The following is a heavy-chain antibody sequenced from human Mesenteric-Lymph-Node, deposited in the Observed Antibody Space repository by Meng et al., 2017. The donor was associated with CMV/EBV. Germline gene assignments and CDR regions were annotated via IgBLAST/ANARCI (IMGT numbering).Heavy chain of an antibody. J-gene: IGHJ4*02. V-gene: IGHV1-3*01. CDR2: INAGNGNT. Sequence: TVSFKASGYTFTSSAMHWVRQAPGQRLEWMGWINAGNGNTKYSQKFQGRVTITRDTSASTAYMELSSLRSEDTAVYYCARGFQFDYWGQGTLVTVSS. CDR3: ARGFQFDY. CDR1: GYTFTSSA.